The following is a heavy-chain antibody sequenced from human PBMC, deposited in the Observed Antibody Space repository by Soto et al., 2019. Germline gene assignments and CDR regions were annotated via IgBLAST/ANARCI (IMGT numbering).Heavy chain of an antibody. J-gene: IGHJ6*02. CDR2: INPNSGGT. CDR1: GYTFTGYY. D-gene: IGHD6-13*01. V-gene: IGHV1-2*02. Sequence: QVQLVQSGAEVKKPGASVKVSCKASGYTFTGYYMHWVRQAPGQGLEWMGWINPNSGGTNYAQKFQGRVTMTRDTSISTAYMELSRLRSDDTAVYYCARDEVYPQQLPPNYYYYGMDVWGQGTTVTVSS. CDR3: ARDEVYPQQLPPNYYYYGMDV.